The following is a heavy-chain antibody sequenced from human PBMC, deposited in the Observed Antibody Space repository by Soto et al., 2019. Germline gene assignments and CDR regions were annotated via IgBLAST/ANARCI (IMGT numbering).Heavy chain of an antibody. V-gene: IGHV4-30-2*01. Sequence: QLQLQESGSGLVKPSQTLSLTCAVSGGSIRRGGYSWSWLRQPPGTCLEWIGYIFHSGSTYYNRSLKSRVTISVDGSKNPFSLSLSPVTAADTAVYYCAREGGSGSRDCYFNVWGRGTLVTFPS. CDR2: IFHSGST. CDR3: AREGGSGSRDCYFNV. CDR1: GGSIRRGGYS. D-gene: IGHD1-26*01. J-gene: IGHJ2*01.